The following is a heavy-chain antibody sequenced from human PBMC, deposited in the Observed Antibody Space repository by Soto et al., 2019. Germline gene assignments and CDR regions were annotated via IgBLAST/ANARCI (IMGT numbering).Heavy chain of an antibody. CDR3: VRTSLVVAAATREDY. D-gene: IGHD2-15*01. Sequence: QPGGSLRLSCAASGFTFSSYWMHWVRQAPGKGLVWVSRINSDGSSTSYADSVKGRFTISRDNAKNTLYLQMNSLRAEDTAVYYCVRTSLVVAAATREDYWGQGTLVTVSS. J-gene: IGHJ4*02. CDR2: INSDGSST. V-gene: IGHV3-74*01. CDR1: GFTFSSYW.